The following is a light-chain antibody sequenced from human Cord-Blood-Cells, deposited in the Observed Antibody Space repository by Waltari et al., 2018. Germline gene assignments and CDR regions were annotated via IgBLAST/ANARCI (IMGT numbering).Light chain of an antibody. Sequence: QSALTQPPSASGSPGQSVTISCTGTSSDVGGYNYVSWNQQHPGKAPKLMIYEVSKRPSGAPDRFSGSKSGNTASLTVAGLQAEDEADYYCSSYAGSNNFDVFGTGTKVTIL. CDR3: SSYAGSNNFDV. J-gene: IGLJ1*01. CDR2: EVS. CDR1: SSDVGGYNY. V-gene: IGLV2-8*01.